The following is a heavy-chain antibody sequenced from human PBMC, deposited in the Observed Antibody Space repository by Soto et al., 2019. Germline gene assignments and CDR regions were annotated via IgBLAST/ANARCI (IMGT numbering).Heavy chain of an antibody. D-gene: IGHD6-19*01. CDR3: GGYISGYRYYYGMDV. Sequence: GSLRLSCVASGFTFSSYAMTWVRQAPGKGLEWISAISGSRVITYYADSVKGRFTISRDNSRNTVYLEMNSLRAEDTAVYYCGGYISGYRYYYGMDVWGQGTTVTVSS. CDR2: ISGSRVIT. CDR1: GFTFSSYA. J-gene: IGHJ6*02. V-gene: IGHV3-23*01.